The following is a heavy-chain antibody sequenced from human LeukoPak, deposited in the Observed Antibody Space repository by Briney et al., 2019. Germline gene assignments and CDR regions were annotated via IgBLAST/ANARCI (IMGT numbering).Heavy chain of an antibody. CDR1: VFTFSTYW. CDR2: ITQDGSEK. CDR3: ARDGRDGYNPFDY. D-gene: IGHD5-24*01. Sequence: PGWSLRLSCASSVFTFSTYWMTWVRQAPGKWLDWVAKITQDGSEKYYVECVKGRFPISRDNDKNSLYLQMNSLRAEDTAVYYCARDGRDGYNPFDYWGEGTLVTVSS. V-gene: IGHV3-7*01. J-gene: IGHJ4*02.